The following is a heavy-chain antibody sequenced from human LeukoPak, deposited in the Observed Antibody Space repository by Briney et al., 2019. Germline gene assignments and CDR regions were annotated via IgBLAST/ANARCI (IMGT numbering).Heavy chain of an antibody. V-gene: IGHV6-1*01. D-gene: IGHD6-13*01. J-gene: IGHJ4*02. CDR1: GDSVSSNSAA. CDR3: ARGPYSSSWSDPFFDY. CDR2: TYYRSKWYN. Sequence: SQTLSLTYAISGDSVSSNSAAWNWIRQSPSRGLEWLGRTYYRSKWYNDYAVSVKSRITINPDTSKNQFSLQLSSVTPEDTAVYYCARGPYSSSWSDPFFDYWGQGTLVTVSS.